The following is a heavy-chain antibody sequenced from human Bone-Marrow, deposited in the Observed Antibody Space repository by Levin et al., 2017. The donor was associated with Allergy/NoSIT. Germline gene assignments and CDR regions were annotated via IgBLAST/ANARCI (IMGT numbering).Heavy chain of an antibody. CDR1: GFTFTSYS. V-gene: IGHV3-21*01. D-gene: IGHD5-18*01. Sequence: PGGSLRLSCETSGFTFTSYSINWVRQAPGKGLEWVSCISARSTYIYYGDSVKGRFSISRDNAKNSVYLQMNNLRVDDTAVYYCARGLGTASAIVDYWGQGTLVTVSS. CDR2: ISARSTYI. CDR3: ARGLGTASAIVDY. J-gene: IGHJ4*02.